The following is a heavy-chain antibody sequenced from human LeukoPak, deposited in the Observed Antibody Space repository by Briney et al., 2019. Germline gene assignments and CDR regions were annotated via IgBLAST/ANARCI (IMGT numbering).Heavy chain of an antibody. J-gene: IGHJ6*02. CDR2: FFPGKSDT. CDR3: ARRQYSSGWTHYYYGMDV. Sequence: GGALQSSSRGSGSCSTSYWIGWGRQLPGKGLEWRGTFFPGKSDTNYSRTFQGKFTISAVKAISTAYRQWSSLKASDTAMYYCARRQYSSGWTHYYYGMDVWGQGTTVTVSS. CDR1: GSCSTSYW. D-gene: IGHD6-19*01. V-gene: IGHV5-51*01.